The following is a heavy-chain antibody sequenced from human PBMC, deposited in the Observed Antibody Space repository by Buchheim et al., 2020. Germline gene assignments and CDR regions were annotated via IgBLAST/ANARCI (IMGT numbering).Heavy chain of an antibody. CDR1: GFSFNRYW. D-gene: IGHD1-26*01. J-gene: IGHJ4*02. CDR2: IKEDGSEV. CDR3: VRGGAYFDY. V-gene: IGHV3-7*01. Sequence: EVQLVESGGGLVQPGGSLRLSCAASGFSFNRYWMSWVRQAPGKGLEWVANIKEDGSEVFYVDSVKGRFTISRDNVDHSVSLQMNSLRGNDTAVYYCVRGGAYFDYWGQGTL.